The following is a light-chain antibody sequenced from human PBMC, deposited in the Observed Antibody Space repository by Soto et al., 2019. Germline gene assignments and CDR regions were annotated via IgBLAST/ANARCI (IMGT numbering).Light chain of an antibody. J-gene: IGLJ3*02. Sequence: QSALTQPASVSGSPGQSITISCTGTSSDIGTYNFVSWYQQHPGKAPKLMIHQVSNRPSGVSNRFSGSKSGNTASLTISGLQAEDEADYYCSSFTTSSTWVFGGGTQLTVL. V-gene: IGLV2-14*01. CDR2: QVS. CDR3: SSFTTSSTWV. CDR1: SSDIGTYNF.